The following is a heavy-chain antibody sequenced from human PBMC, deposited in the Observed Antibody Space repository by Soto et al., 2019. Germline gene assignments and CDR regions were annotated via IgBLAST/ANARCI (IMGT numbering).Heavy chain of an antibody. J-gene: IGHJ4*02. CDR1: GYTFTGYY. CDR2: INPNSGGT. CDR3: ARGLAVYDYVWGSYRQYYFDY. D-gene: IGHD3-16*02. V-gene: IGHV1-2*04. Sequence: EASVKVSCKASGYTFTGYYMHWVRQAPGQGLEWMGWINPNSGGTNYAQKFQGWVTMTRDTSISTAYMELSRLRSDDTAVYYCARGLAVYDYVWGSYRQYYFDYWGQGTLVTVSS.